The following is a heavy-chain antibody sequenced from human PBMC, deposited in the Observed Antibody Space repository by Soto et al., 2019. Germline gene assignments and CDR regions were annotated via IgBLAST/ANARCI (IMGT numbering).Heavy chain of an antibody. D-gene: IGHD4-17*01. CDR1: GGTFSDYT. Sequence: QIQLVQSGAEVRKPGSSVKVSCTFSGGTFSDYTINWVRQAPGHGLEWLGRFIPILDKTHYAQKFEGRVTIAADTSTDTSPNTVSLELNSLTSDDTAIYYCATAHSMRYGDYLFDHWGQGALVTVSS. CDR3: ATAHSMRYGDYLFDH. J-gene: IGHJ4*02. V-gene: IGHV1-69*08. CDR2: FIPILDKT.